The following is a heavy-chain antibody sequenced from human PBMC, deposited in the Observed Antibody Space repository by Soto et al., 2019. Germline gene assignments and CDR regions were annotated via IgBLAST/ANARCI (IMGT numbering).Heavy chain of an antibody. CDR1: GFTFSSYW. CDR3: ARPYGGNRIRKGAFDY. CDR2: IKQDGSEK. D-gene: IGHD2-15*01. V-gene: IGHV3-7*01. Sequence: GGSLRLSCAASGFTFSSYWMSWVRQAPGKGLEWVANIKQDGSEKYYVDSVKGRFTISRDNAKNSLYLQMNSLRAEDTAVYYCARPYGGNRIRKGAFDYWGQGTLVTVSS. J-gene: IGHJ4*02.